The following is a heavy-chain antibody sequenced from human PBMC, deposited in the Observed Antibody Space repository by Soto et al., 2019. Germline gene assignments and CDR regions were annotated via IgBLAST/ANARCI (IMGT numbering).Heavy chain of an antibody. CDR1: GYTFTGYY. Sequence: QVQLVQSGAEVKKPGASMKVSCKASGYTFTGYYMHWVRQAPGQGLEWMGWINPNSGGTNYAQKFQGWVTMTRDTSISTAYMELSRLRSDDTAVYYCARAIVVVVAATENYYYYYGMDVWGQGTTVTVSS. D-gene: IGHD2-15*01. CDR2: INPNSGGT. J-gene: IGHJ6*02. V-gene: IGHV1-2*04. CDR3: ARAIVVVVAATENYYYYYGMDV.